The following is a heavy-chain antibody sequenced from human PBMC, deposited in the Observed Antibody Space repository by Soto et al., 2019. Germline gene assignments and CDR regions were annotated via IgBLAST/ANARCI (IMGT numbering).Heavy chain of an antibody. V-gene: IGHV4-38-2*01. D-gene: IGHD2-21*01. CDR1: GDSIISIYH. J-gene: IGHJ4*02. CDR3: ARTDSVGDYPD. CDR2: IDHTGNT. Sequence: SETLSLTCAVSGDSIISIYHWAWIRQPPGKGLEWVAGIDHTGNTYYNPSLTSRVTILIEKSKNQFSLKVGSVTAADWAVYSCARTDSVGDYPDCGQGPLVT.